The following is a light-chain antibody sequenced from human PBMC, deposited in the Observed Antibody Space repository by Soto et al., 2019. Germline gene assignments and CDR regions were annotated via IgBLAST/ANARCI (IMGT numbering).Light chain of an antibody. V-gene: IGLV2-14*01. Sequence: QSALTQPASVSGSPGQSITISCTGTSSDVGYYNQVSWYQHHPGKAPKLMIYEVNNRFSGVSNRFSGSKSGNTASLTISRLQAEDEADYFCCSYTTSSTLVFGTGTKVTVL. CDR3: CSYTTSSTLV. J-gene: IGLJ1*01. CDR2: EVN. CDR1: SSDVGYYNQ.